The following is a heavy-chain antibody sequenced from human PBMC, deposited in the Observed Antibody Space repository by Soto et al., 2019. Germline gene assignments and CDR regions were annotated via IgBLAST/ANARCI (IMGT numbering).Heavy chain of an antibody. CDR3: AKDERGYSYGLFDY. D-gene: IGHD5-18*01. CDR2: ISWDGGST. Sequence: GGSLRLSCAASGFTFDDYTMHWVRQAPGKGREWVSLISWDGGSTYYADSVKGRFTISRDNSKNSLYLQMNSLRTEDTALYYCAKDERGYSYGLFDYWGQGTLVTVSS. CDR1: GFTFDDYT. J-gene: IGHJ4*02. V-gene: IGHV3-43*01.